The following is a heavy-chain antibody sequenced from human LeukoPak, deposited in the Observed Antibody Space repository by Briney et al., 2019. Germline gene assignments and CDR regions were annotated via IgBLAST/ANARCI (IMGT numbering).Heavy chain of an antibody. Sequence: SETLSLTCAVYGGSCSGYYWSWIRQPPGKGLEWIGEINHSGSTNYNPSLKSRVTISVDTSKNQFSLKLSSVTAADTAVYYCARVPVFLGLRLKNWFDPWGQGTLVTVSS. V-gene: IGHV4-34*01. CDR2: INHSGST. CDR3: ARVPVFLGLRLKNWFDP. J-gene: IGHJ5*02. CDR1: GGSCSGYY. D-gene: IGHD5-12*01.